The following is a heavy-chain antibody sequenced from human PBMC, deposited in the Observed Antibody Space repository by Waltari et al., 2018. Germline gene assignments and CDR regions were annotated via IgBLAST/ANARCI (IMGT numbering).Heavy chain of an antibody. CDR1: GGTFSSYA. V-gene: IGHV1-69*04. CDR3: ACTRECTGGVCRDYYYYMDV. J-gene: IGHJ6*03. Sequence: QVQLVESGAEVKKPRSSVKVSCKTSGGTFSSYAITWERQAPGQGLEWMGGIIPTLGIANCVRKFHGRVTTNADESTSTAYMELSSLSYEDMAVYYCACTRECTGGVCRDYYYYMDVWGKGTTVTVSS. D-gene: IGHD2-8*02. CDR2: IIPTLGIA.